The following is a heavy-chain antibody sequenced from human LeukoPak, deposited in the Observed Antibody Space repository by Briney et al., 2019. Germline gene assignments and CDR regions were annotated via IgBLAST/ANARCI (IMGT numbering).Heavy chain of an antibody. J-gene: IGHJ5*01. CDR3: TRGRTYFYGSDS. CDR1: GDSITYGNYY. V-gene: IGHV4-61*02. Sequence: PSETLSLTCTVSGDSITYGNYYGNWIRQPAGKGLEWIGRIYASGNTNYNPSLKSRVTMSVDTSNNQFSLSLYSVIAADTAVYYCTRGRTYFYGSDSWGQGTLVIVSS. D-gene: IGHD3-10*01. CDR2: IYASGNT.